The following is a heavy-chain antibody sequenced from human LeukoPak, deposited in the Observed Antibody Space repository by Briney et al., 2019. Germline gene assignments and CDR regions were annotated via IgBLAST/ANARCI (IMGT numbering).Heavy chain of an antibody. D-gene: IGHD6-19*01. V-gene: IGHV3-74*01. CDR2: INSDGSRT. J-gene: IGHJ3*02. Sequence: GGSLRLSCAASGFTFSTYWMHWVRQAPGKGLVWVSRINSDGSRTTYADSMKGRFTISRDNAKNTLYLQMDSLGTEETAVYYCARPETQYSSGLDGFDIWGQGTMVTVSS. CDR3: ARPETQYSSGLDGFDI. CDR1: GFTFSTYW.